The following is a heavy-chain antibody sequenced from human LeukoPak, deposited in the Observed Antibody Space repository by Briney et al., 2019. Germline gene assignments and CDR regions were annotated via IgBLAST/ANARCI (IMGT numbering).Heavy chain of an antibody. CDR2: LYLAGNT. D-gene: IGHD1-26*01. J-gene: IGHJ4*02. CDR1: GLTIGSRY. Sequence: GGSLRLSCVASGLTIGSRYMNWVRQAPGKGLEWVSALYLAGNTYYADSVKGRFTISRDNSKNTLYLQMNSLRAEDTAVYYCAKTQLQVDYWGQGTLVTVSS. CDR3: AKTQLQVDY. V-gene: IGHV3-53*01.